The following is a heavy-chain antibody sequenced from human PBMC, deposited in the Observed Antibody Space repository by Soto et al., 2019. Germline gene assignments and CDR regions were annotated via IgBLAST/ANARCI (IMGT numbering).Heavy chain of an antibody. CDR3: ARDEYYDSNNWFDH. Sequence: PSETLSLTCTVSGGAITAYYWSWIRQPVGEGLQWIGRVYSTGSTNYNPPLRSRVTMSVDTSQNQFFLRLSSVTAADTAVYYCARDEYYDSNNWFDHWGQGILVTVSS. J-gene: IGHJ5*02. D-gene: IGHD3-22*01. CDR1: GGAITAYY. V-gene: IGHV4-4*07. CDR2: VYSTGST.